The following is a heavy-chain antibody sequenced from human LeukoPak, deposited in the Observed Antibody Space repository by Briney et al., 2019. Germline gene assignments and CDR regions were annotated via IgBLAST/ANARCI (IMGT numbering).Heavy chain of an antibody. CDR1: GYTFTSYD. Sequence: ASVKVSCKASGYTFTSYDINWVRQATGQGLEWMGWKNPNSGNTGYAQKFQGRVTMTRNTSISTAYMELSSLRSEDTAVYYCARGGSVSYYYDSSGYYWPFDYWGQGTLVTVSS. V-gene: IGHV1-8*01. CDR3: ARGGSVSYYYDSSGYYWPFDY. CDR2: KNPNSGNT. J-gene: IGHJ4*02. D-gene: IGHD3-22*01.